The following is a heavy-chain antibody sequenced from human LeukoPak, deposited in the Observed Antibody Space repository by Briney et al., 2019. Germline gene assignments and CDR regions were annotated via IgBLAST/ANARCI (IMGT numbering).Heavy chain of an antibody. CDR1: GFTFSSYS. CDR2: ISSSSSYI. V-gene: IGHV3-21*01. J-gene: IGHJ5*02. D-gene: IGHD3-3*01. Sequence: GGSLRLSCAASGFTFSSYSMNWVRQAPGKGLEWVSSISSSSSYIYYADSVKGRLTISRDNAKNSLYLQMNSLRAEDTAVYYCARDRSDGDYDFWSGYYPGWLDPWGQGTLVTVSS. CDR3: ARDRSDGDYDFWSGYYPGWLDP.